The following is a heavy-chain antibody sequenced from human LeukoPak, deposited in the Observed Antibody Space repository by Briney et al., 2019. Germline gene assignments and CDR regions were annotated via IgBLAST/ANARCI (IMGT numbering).Heavy chain of an antibody. CDR1: GGSISSYY. J-gene: IGHJ2*01. V-gene: IGHV4-59*08. D-gene: IGHD3-3*01. CDR3: ARQYGANTTFGVVTPRLFWWFDL. Sequence: SETLSLTCTVSGGSISSYYWSWIRQPPGKGLEWIGYIYYSGSTNYNPSLKSRVTISVDTSKNQFSLKLSSVTAADTAVYYCARQYGANTTFGVVTPRLFWWFDLWGRGTLVTVSS. CDR2: IYYSGST.